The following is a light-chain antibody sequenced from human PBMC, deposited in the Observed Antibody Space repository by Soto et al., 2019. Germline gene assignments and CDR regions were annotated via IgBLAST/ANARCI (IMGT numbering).Light chain of an antibody. CDR1: QSVSNN. V-gene: IGKV3-15*01. Sequence: EIVMTQSPVTLSVSPGERATLSCRDSQSVSNNLAWYQQRPGQAPRLLIYVASTGATGFPARFSGSGSGTEFTLTISGLQSEDFAVYYCQQYNSWPLTFGGGTRVEIK. CDR2: VAS. J-gene: IGKJ4*01. CDR3: QQYNSWPLT.